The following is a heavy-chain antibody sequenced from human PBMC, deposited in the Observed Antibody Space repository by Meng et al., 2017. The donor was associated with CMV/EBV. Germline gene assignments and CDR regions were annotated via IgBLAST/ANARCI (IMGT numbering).Heavy chain of an antibody. CDR1: GGSIISGDYY. CDR3: ARVGRTSCYDY. J-gene: IGHJ4*02. V-gene: IGHV4-30-4*08. D-gene: IGHD2-2*01. Sequence: QVQLHESGPGLVKPSLPLSLTCTVAGGSIISGDYYWSWIRQPPGKGLEWIGYSYYSGSTYYNPSRKSRVTISVDTSKNQFSLKLSSVTAADTAVYYCARVGRTSCYDYWGQGTVVTVSS. CDR2: SYYSGST.